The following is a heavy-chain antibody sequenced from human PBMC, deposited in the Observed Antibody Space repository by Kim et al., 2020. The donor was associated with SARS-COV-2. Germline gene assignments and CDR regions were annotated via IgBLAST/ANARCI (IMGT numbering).Heavy chain of an antibody. Sequence: SETLSLTCTVSGGSISSYYWSWIRQPPGKGLEWIGYIYYSGSTNYNPSLKSRVTISVDTSKNQFSLKLSSVTAADTAVYYCARAPITIFGVAPLGWFDPWGQGTLVTVSS. CDR2: IYYSGST. J-gene: IGHJ5*02. V-gene: IGHV4-59*01. D-gene: IGHD3-3*01. CDR3: ARAPITIFGVAPLGWFDP. CDR1: GGSISSYY.